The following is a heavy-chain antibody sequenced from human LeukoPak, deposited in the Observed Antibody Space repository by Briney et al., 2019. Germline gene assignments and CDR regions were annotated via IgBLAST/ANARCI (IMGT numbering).Heavy chain of an antibody. CDR1: GFTFNSYA. V-gene: IGHV3-23*01. D-gene: IGHD6-19*01. J-gene: IGHJ4*02. Sequence: GGSLRLSCAASGFTFNSYAMSWVRQAPGKGLEWVSAISGSGGSTFYADSVRGRFTISRDNSKNTLYLQMNSLRAEDTALYYCAKERRAVAGNFELGYWGQGTLVTVSS. CDR3: AKERRAVAGNFELGY. CDR2: ISGSGGST.